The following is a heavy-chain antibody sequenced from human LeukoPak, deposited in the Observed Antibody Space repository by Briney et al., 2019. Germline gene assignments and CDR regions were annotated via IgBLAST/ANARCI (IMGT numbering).Heavy chain of an antibody. CDR2: INPNSGGT. Sequence: GASVKVSCKASGYTFTGYYMHWVRQAPGQGLEWMGWINPNSGGTNYAQKFQGRVTMTRDTSISTAYMELSRLRSDDTAVYYCARDARGYYDIWSAFDIWGQGTMVTVSS. D-gene: IGHD3-9*01. J-gene: IGHJ3*02. CDR1: GYTFTGYY. V-gene: IGHV1-2*02. CDR3: ARDARGYYDIWSAFDI.